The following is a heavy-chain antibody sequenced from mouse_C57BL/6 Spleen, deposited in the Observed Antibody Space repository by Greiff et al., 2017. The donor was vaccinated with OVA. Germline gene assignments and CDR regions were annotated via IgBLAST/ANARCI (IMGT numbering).Heavy chain of an antibody. CDR2: INPNNGGT. J-gene: IGHJ3*01. V-gene: IGHV1-22*01. D-gene: IGHD2-1*01. Sequence: VQLQQSGPELVKPGASVKMSCKASGYTFTDYNMHWVKQSHGKSLEWIGYINPNNGGTSYNQKFKGKATLTVNKSSSTAYMELRSLTSEDSAVYYCLYYGNYGFAYWGQGTLVTVSA. CDR3: LYYGNYGFAY. CDR1: GYTFTDYN.